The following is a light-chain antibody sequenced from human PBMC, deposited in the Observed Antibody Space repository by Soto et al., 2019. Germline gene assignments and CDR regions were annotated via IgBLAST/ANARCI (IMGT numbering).Light chain of an antibody. CDR3: QSYDSSLSALYV. V-gene: IGLV1-40*01. Sequence: QSVLTQPLSVSGAPGQRVTISCTGSSSNIGAGYEVHWYQQLPGTAPKLLIYGNSNRPSGVPDRFSGSKSGTSASLAITGLQAEDEADSYCQSYDSSLSALYVFGTGTKLTVL. CDR2: GNS. J-gene: IGLJ1*01. CDR1: SSNIGAGYE.